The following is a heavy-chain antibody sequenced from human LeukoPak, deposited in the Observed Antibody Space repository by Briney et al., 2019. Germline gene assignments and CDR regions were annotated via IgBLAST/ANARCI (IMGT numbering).Heavy chain of an antibody. Sequence: SETLSLTCTVSGYSISSGYYWGWIRQPPGKGLEWIGSIYHSGSTYYNPSLKSRVTISVDTSKNQFSLKMSSVTAADTAVYYCARVYNWNSSGLGAPRDWGRGTLVTVSS. CDR1: GYSISSGYY. J-gene: IGHJ4*02. D-gene: IGHD1-7*01. V-gene: IGHV4-38-2*02. CDR2: IYHSGST. CDR3: ARVYNWNSSGLGAPRD.